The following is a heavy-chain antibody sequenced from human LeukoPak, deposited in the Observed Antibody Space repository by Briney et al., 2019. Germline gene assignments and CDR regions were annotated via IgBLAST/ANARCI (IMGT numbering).Heavy chain of an antibody. CDR2: ISYDGSYK. CDR1: GFTFNTYA. D-gene: IGHD1-26*01. J-gene: IGHJ4*02. CDR3: ARAYSGSYRGNFDY. V-gene: IGHV3-30-3*01. Sequence: GRSLRLSCAASGFTFNTYAIHWVRQAPGKGLEWVAVISYDGSYKYYADSVKGRFTISRDNSKNTLYLQMNSLRAEDTAVYYGARAYSGSYRGNFDYWGQGTLVTVSS.